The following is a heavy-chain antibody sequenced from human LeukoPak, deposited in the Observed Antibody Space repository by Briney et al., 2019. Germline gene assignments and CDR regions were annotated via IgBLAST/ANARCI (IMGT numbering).Heavy chain of an antibody. J-gene: IGHJ6*03. CDR3: VRSNYYYDRGYYYHYHMDV. CDR1: GYTFSSYD. D-gene: IGHD3-22*01. V-gene: IGHV1-8*01. Sequence: ASVKVSCKASGYTFSSYDINWVRQATGQGLEWMGWMNPNSDNIGYAQKFQGRVTMTRNTSISAAYMELSSLRSEDTAVYYCVRSNYYYDRGYYYHYHMDVWGKGTTVTVSS. CDR2: MNPNSDNI.